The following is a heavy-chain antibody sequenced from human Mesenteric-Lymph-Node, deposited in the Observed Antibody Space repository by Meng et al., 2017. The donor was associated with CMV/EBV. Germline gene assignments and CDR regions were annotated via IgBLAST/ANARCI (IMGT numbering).Heavy chain of an antibody. CDR3: AREGQFISGGDS. CDR1: GFTFSNYH. V-gene: IGHV3-7*01. Sequence: GGSLRLSCAASGFTFSNYHMNWVRQAPGKGLEWVANIKQDGSEKYYVDSVKGRFAISRDNAKNSLFLQMNTLRPEDTAVYYCAREGQFISGGDSWGLGTLVTVSS. CDR2: IKQDGSEK. J-gene: IGHJ4*02. D-gene: IGHD6-19*01.